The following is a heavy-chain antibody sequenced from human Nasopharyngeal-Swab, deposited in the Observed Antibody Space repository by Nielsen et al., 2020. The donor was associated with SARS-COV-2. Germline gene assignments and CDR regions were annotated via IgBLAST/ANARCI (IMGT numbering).Heavy chain of an antibody. J-gene: IGHJ5*02. Sequence: RQAPGKGLEWLGSIYHSGRTNYNPSLKSRVSISVDTSKNQVSLKLNSVTAADSAVYYCARDQGIAVPIGWFDPWGQGTLVTVSS. CDR2: IYHSGRT. D-gene: IGHD6-19*01. CDR3: ARDQGIAVPIGWFDP. V-gene: IGHV4-38-2*02.